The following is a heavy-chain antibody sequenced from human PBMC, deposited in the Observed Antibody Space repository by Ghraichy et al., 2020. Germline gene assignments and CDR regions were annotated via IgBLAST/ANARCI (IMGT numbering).Heavy chain of an antibody. CDR1: GFTFSSYG. CDR3: AKPLYYYGSSGYYFLDY. CDR2: ISYDGSNK. V-gene: IGHV3-30*18. J-gene: IGHJ4*02. Sequence: GGSLRLSCAASGFTFSSYGMHWVRQAPGKGLEWVAVISYDGSNKYYADSVKGRFTISRDNSKNTLYLQMNSLRAEDTAVYYCAKPLYYYGSSGYYFLDYWGPGTLVTVSS. D-gene: IGHD3-22*01.